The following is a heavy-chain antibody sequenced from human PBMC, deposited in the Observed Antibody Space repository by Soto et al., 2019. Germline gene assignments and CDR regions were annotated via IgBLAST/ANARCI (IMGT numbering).Heavy chain of an antibody. CDR3: ANDIVGATMGPFDY. Sequence: QVQLVESGGGVVQPGRSLRLSCAASGFTFSSYGMHWVRQAPGKGLEWVAVISYDGSNKYYADSVKGRFTISRDNSKNTLYLQMNSLRAEDTAVYYCANDIVGATMGPFDYWGQGTLVTVSS. D-gene: IGHD1-26*01. J-gene: IGHJ4*02. V-gene: IGHV3-30*18. CDR1: GFTFSSYG. CDR2: ISYDGSNK.